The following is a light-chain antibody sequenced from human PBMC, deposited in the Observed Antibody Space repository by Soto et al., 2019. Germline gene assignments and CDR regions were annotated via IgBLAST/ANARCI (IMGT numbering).Light chain of an antibody. Sequence: QSVLNQPPSASGTPGQRVTISCSRSSSNIGSNYVSWYQQLPGTAPKLLIYRNNQRPSGVPDRFSGSKSGTSASLAISGLRSEDEADYYCAAWDDSLSGQVFGTGTKVTVL. CDR3: AAWDDSLSGQV. V-gene: IGLV1-47*01. CDR2: RNN. J-gene: IGLJ1*01. CDR1: SSNIGSNY.